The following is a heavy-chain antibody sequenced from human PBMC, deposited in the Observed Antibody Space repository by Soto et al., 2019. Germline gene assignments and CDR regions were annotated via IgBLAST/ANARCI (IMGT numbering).Heavy chain of an antibody. CDR3: ARGRGGSYRNWFDP. V-gene: IGHV4-39*07. D-gene: IGHD1-26*01. CDR1: GGSISSSSYY. J-gene: IGHJ5*02. CDR2: IYYSGST. Sequence: SETLSLTCTVSGGSISSSSYYWGWIRQPPGKGLEWIGSIYYSGSTYYNPSLKSRVTISVDTSKNQFSLKLRSVTAADTAGYYCARGRGGSYRNWFDPWGQGTLDTVSS.